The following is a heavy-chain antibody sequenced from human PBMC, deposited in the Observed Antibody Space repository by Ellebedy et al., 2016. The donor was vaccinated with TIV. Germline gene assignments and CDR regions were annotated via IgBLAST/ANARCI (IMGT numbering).Heavy chain of an antibody. D-gene: IGHD3-3*01. J-gene: IGHJ4*02. V-gene: IGHV1-18*04. CDR1: GYSFTNYG. CDR2: VSGYNGDT. Sequence: ASVKVSCXASGYSFTNYGISWLRQAPGQGLEWVGWVSGYNGDTNYAQKLQGRVTMTTDTSTSTAYMELRSLRSDDTAVYYCARAPSSGHSPFWYWGQGTLVTVSS. CDR3: ARAPSSGHSPFWY.